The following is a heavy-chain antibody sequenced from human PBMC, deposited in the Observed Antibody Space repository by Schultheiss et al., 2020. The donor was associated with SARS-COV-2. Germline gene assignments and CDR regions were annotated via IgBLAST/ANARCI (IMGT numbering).Heavy chain of an antibody. CDR2: IYHSGST. J-gene: IGHJ4*02. V-gene: IGHV4-30-2*01. CDR1: GGSISSGGYS. Sequence: SETLSLTCAVSGGSISSGGYSWSWIRQPPGKGLEWIGYIYHSGSTYYNPSLKSRVTISVDRSKNQFSLKLSSVTAADTAVYYCARTTTVTTRYFDYWGQGTLVTVSS. CDR3: ARTTTVTTRYFDY. D-gene: IGHD4-17*01.